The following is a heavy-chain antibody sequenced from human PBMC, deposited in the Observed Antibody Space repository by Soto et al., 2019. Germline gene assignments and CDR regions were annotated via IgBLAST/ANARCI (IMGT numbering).Heavy chain of an antibody. J-gene: IGHJ5*02. CDR1: SCSISSSNW. CDR3: ARGRGITIFGVVISPSGTRWFDP. V-gene: IGHV4-4*02. CDR2: IYHSGST. D-gene: IGHD3-3*01. Sequence: PSETLSLTCAVSSCSISSSNWWSLVRHPPGKGLEWIGEIYHSGSTNYNPSLKSRVTISVDKSKNQFSLKLSSVTAADTAVYYCARGRGITIFGVVISPSGTRWFDPWGQGTLVTVSS.